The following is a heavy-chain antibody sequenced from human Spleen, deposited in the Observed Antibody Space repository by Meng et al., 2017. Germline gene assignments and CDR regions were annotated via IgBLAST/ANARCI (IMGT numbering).Heavy chain of an antibody. J-gene: IGHJ4*02. CDR1: GFTFSSYA. CDR3: ARTDYRDPATFDS. D-gene: IGHD4-17*01. Sequence: GESLKISCAASGFTFSSYAMSWVRQAPGQGLEWVSAIRGSGGSTYYADFVKGRFTISRDNSKNTLYLQMNMLKIEDTAVYYWARTDYRDPATFDSWGQGTLVTVSS. CDR2: IRGSGGST. V-gene: IGHV3-23*01.